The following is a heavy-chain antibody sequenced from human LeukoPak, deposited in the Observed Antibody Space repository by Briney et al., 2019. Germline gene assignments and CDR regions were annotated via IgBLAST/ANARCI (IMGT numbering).Heavy chain of an antibody. Sequence: SQTLSLTCTVSGGSISSGSYYWSWIRQPAGKGLEWIGRIYTSGSTNYNPSLKSRVTISVDTSKNQFSLKLSSVTAADTAVYYCARGDDAFDIWGQGTKVTVSS. V-gene: IGHV4-61*02. CDR2: IYTSGST. J-gene: IGHJ3*02. CDR1: GGSISSGSYY. CDR3: ARGDDAFDI.